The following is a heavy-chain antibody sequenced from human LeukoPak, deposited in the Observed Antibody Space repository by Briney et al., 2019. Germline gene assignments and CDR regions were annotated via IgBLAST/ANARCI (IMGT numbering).Heavy chain of an antibody. Sequence: PGGSLRLSCAASGFTFSSYAMSWVRQAPGKGLEWVSYIDNSGSARSYADSVKGRFTISRDNAKNSLFLQMNSLRVDDTAVYYCARDENGASDFDYWGQGTLVTVST. V-gene: IGHV3-48*04. CDR1: GFTFSSYA. J-gene: IGHJ4*02. CDR2: IDNSGSAR. D-gene: IGHD1-1*01. CDR3: ARDENGASDFDY.